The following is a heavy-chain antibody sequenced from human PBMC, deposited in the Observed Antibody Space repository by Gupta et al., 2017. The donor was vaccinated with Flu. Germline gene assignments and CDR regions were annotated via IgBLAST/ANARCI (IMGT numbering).Heavy chain of an antibody. Sequence: QLVDSGGGFVQPGRSLRLSCAASGLTFSTSYLQWVRQAPGKGLVWVSRITPGGSSTTYAESVKGRFTISKDNATNTLYLQMNSLGDDDTAVYYFATVTSGGWGQGTRVTVSS. V-gene: IGHV3-74*03. D-gene: IGHD4-17*01. J-gene: IGHJ4*02. CDR1: GLTFSTSY. CDR3: ATVTSGG. CDR2: ITPGGSST.